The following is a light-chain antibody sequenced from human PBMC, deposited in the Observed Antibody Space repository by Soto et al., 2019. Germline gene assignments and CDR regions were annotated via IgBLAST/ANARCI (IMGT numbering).Light chain of an antibody. V-gene: IGKV3-20*01. CDR3: QQYGSSPWT. Sequence: EIVLTQSPGTLSLSPGERATLSCRASQSVGSSYLAWYQQKPGQAPRLLIYGASSRATGIPDRFSGSGSGTDFTLTISRREPEDFAVYYCQQYGSSPWTFGQGTKVEIK. CDR2: GAS. CDR1: QSVGSSY. J-gene: IGKJ1*01.